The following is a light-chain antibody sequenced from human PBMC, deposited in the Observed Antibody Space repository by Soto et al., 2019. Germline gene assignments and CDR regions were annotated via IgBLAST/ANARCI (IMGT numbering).Light chain of an antibody. Sequence: IVMTQSPATLSVSPWERVTLSCRASANVGTNVAWYQQKPGQAPRLLIYDSSTRATGIPDTFSGSGSMTDFTLTISSLHPEESAVYYCQQYNTWGLSFGGGTKVEI. CDR3: QQYNTWGLS. CDR2: DSS. CDR1: ANVGTN. J-gene: IGKJ4*01. V-gene: IGKV3D-15*01.